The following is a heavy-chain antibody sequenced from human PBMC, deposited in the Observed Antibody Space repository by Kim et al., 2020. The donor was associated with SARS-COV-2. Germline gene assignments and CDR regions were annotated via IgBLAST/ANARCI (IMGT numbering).Heavy chain of an antibody. V-gene: IGHV3-74*01. CDR2: INSDGSST. CDR1: GFTFSSYW. J-gene: IGHJ5*02. D-gene: IGHD3-10*01. Sequence: GGSLRLSCAASGFTFSSYWMHWVRQAPGKGLVWVSRINSDGSSTSYADSVKGRFTISRDNAKNTLYLQMNSLRAEDTAVYYCARGGVAPWYNWFDPWGQGTLVTVSS. CDR3: ARGGVAPWYNWFDP.